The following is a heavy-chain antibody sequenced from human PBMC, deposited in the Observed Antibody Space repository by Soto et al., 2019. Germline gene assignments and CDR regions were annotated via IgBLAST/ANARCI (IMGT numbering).Heavy chain of an antibody. V-gene: IGHV3-30-3*01. CDR3: ARAPRIAAAGFDY. CDR1: GFTFSSYA. CDR2: ISYDGSNK. D-gene: IGHD6-13*01. J-gene: IGHJ4*02. Sequence: VGSLRLSCAASGFTFSSYAMHWVRQAPGKGLEWVAVISYDGSNKYYADSVKGRFTISRDNSKNTLYLQMNSLRAEDTAVYYCARAPRIAAAGFDYWGQGTLVTVSS.